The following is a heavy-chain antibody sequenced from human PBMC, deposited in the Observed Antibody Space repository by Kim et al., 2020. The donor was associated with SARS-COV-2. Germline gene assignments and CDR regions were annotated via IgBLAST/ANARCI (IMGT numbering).Heavy chain of an antibody. CDR2: IKSEVDGGTA. J-gene: IGHJ4*02. V-gene: IGHV3-15*01. Sequence: GGSLRLSCAASGFIFSDAWLNWVRQAPGKGLEWVGRIKSEVDGGTADYAARVKGRFTISRDDSERTIYLQMNSLKIEDTAVYYCLARDSSGYKDYWGQGTQVTVSS. CDR3: LARDSSGYKDY. CDR1: GFIFSDAW. D-gene: IGHD3-22*01.